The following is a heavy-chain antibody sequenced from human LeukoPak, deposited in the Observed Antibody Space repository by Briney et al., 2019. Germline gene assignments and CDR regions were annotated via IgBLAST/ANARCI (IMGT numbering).Heavy chain of an antibody. CDR2: INSDGSST. CDR1: GFTFSSYW. V-gene: IGHV3-74*01. J-gene: IGHJ4*02. CDR3: ARERRTFGGVIHFDY. Sequence: GGSLRLSCAASGFTFSSYWMHWVRQAPGKGLVWVSRINSDGSSTSYADSVKGRFTISRDNAKNTLYLQMNSLRAEDTAVYYCARERRTFGGVIHFDYWGQGTLVTVSS. D-gene: IGHD3-16*01.